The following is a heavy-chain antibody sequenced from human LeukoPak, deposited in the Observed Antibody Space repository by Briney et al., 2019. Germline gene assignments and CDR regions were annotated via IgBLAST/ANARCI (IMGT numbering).Heavy chain of an antibody. Sequence: GRSLRLSCAASGFSFNTFAMHWVRQAPDKGLEWVAVISDDGSKKYYADSVKGRFTISRDNPENTLYLQMKSLRHEDTAVYYCARDWSAAVYAPFDYWGQGTLVTVSS. D-gene: IGHD5/OR15-5a*01. J-gene: IGHJ4*02. CDR1: GFSFNTFA. CDR3: ARDWSAAVYAPFDY. CDR2: ISDDGSKK. V-gene: IGHV3-30*04.